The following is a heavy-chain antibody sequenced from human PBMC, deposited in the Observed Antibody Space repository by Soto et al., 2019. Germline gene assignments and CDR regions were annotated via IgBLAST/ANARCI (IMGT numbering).Heavy chain of an antibody. J-gene: IGHJ4*02. CDR1: GFTFSIYW. V-gene: IGHV3-74*01. D-gene: IGHD4-17*01. CDR2: INADGNYT. Sequence: EVQLVESGGGLVQPGGSLRLSCAASGFTFSIYWMHWVRQVPGKGLVWVSRINADGNYTSNADFVKGRFTVSRDNAKNTMYLQMDCLRAEDTAVYFCARGGAYGDYPSDYWGQGTLVTVSS. CDR3: ARGGAYGDYPSDY.